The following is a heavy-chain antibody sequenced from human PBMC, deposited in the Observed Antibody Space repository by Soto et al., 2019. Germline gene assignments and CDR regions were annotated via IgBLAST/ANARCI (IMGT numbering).Heavy chain of an antibody. Sequence: SETLSLTCTVSGGSISSDSYYWGWIRQSPEKGLEWIASISYSGSTYYNPTLKSRLIISVDTSKSQFSLQLTSVSAADTAVYYCATGPSGDKVDSWGQGILVTVSS. CDR1: GGSISSDSYY. V-gene: IGHV4-39*01. J-gene: IGHJ4*02. CDR3: ATGPSGDKVDS. CDR2: ISYSGST. D-gene: IGHD7-27*01.